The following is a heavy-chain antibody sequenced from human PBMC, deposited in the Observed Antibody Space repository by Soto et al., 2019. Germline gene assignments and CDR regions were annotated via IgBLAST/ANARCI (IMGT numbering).Heavy chain of an antibody. CDR1: GFTFSSYW. J-gene: IGHJ5*02. Sequence: EVQLVESGGGLVQPGGSLRLSCAASGFTFSSYWMSWVRQAPGKGLEWVANIKQDGSEKYYVDSVKGRFTISRDNAKKSLYLQMNSLRAEDTAVYYCARTIYGSVNWFDPWGQGTLVTVSS. CDR2: IKQDGSEK. CDR3: ARTIYGSVNWFDP. V-gene: IGHV3-7*04. D-gene: IGHD3-10*01.